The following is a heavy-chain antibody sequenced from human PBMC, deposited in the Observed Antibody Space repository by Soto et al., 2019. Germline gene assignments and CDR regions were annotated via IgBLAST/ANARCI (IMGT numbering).Heavy chain of an antibody. V-gene: IGHV1-18*01. D-gene: IGHD2-8*01. CDR3: ARDGRNGGYFDY. J-gene: IGHJ4*02. CDR1: GGTFSSYA. Sequence: ASVKVSCKASGGTFSSYAISWVRQAPGQGLEWMGWISVYNGNTNYAQKVQGRVTMTTDTSTSTAYMELRSLRSDDTAVYYCARDGRNGGYFDYWGQGTVVTVSS. CDR2: ISVYNGNT.